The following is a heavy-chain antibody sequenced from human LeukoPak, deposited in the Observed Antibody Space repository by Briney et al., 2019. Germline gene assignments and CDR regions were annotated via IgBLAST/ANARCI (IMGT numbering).Heavy chain of an antibody. D-gene: IGHD2-8*02. CDR1: EFTSSAFW. Sequence: PGGSLRLSCAASEFTSSAFWMTWVRRPPGKGLEWVANINKDGTEKEYVDSVKGRFSIFGDNAKKSVFLQMNSLRAEDTAVYYCAIFAGAVPGNLLLWGKGTTVIVSA. CDR2: INKDGTEK. CDR3: AIFAGAVPGNLLL. J-gene: IGHJ6*04. V-gene: IGHV3-7*01.